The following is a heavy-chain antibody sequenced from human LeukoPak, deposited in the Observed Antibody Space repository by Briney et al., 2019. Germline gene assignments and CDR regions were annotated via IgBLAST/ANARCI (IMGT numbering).Heavy chain of an antibody. CDR3: TNLQDLVVIPGR. CDR2: IRGKAHSYAT. J-gene: IGHJ4*02. V-gene: IGHV3-73*01. Sequence: GGSLRLSCVASGFTFSGSAIHWVRQASGKGLEWVGRIRGKAHSYATAYAASMTGRITISRDDSKNTAYLQMNSLKTEDTAVYYCTNLQDLVVIPGRWGQGTLVTVSS. CDR1: GFTFSGSA. D-gene: IGHD4-23*01.